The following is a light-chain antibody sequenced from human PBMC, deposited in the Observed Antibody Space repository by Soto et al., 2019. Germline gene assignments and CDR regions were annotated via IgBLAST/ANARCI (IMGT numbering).Light chain of an antibody. CDR1: SSDVGAYNY. CDR2: EVS. V-gene: IGLV2-8*01. J-gene: IGLJ1*01. Sequence: QSVRTQPPSASGSPGQSVTISCTGTSSDVGAYNYVSWYQQLPGKAPKLIIYEVSKRPSGVPDRFSGSKSGNTASLTVSGLQAEDEADYYCTSYAGTSSFFYVFGTGTKVTVL. CDR3: TSYAGTSSFFYV.